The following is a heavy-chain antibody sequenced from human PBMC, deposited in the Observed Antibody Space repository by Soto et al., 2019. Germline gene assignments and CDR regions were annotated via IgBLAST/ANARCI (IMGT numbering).Heavy chain of an antibody. CDR3: AARPIGSYYGFDY. CDR2: IVVGSGNT. Sequence: SVKVSCKASGFTFTSSAVQWVRQARGQRLEWIGWIVVGSGNTNYAQKFQERVTITRDMSTSTAYMELSSLRSEDTAVYYCAARPIGSYYGFDYWGQGTLVTVSS. J-gene: IGHJ4*02. D-gene: IGHD1-26*01. V-gene: IGHV1-58*01. CDR1: GFTFTSSA.